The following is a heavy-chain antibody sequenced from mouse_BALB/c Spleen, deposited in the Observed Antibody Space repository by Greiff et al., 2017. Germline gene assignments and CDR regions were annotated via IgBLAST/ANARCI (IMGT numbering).Heavy chain of an antibody. CDR1: GYSITSGYY. Sequence: VQLQQSGPGLVKPSQSLSLTCSVTGYSITSGYYWNWIRQFPGNNLEWMGYISYDGSNNYNPSLKNRISITRDTSKNQFFLKLNSVTTEDTATYYCARDRRGFAYWGQGTLVTVSA. CDR3: ARDRRGFAY. V-gene: IGHV3-6*02. J-gene: IGHJ3*01. CDR2: ISYDGSN.